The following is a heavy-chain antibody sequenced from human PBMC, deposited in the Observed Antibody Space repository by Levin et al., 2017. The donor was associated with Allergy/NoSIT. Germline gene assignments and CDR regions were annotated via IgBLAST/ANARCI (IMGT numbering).Heavy chain of an antibody. CDR3: ARVGYCCSTSCSYYFAY. Sequence: GGSLRLSCAASGFTFDDYGMSWVRQAPGKGLEWVSGINWNGGSTGYADSVKGRFTISRDNAKNSLYLQMNSLRAEDTALYYCARVGYCCSTSCSYYFAYWGQGTLVTVSS. CDR1: GFTFDDYG. CDR2: INWNGGST. J-gene: IGHJ4*02. D-gene: IGHD2-2*01. V-gene: IGHV3-20*04.